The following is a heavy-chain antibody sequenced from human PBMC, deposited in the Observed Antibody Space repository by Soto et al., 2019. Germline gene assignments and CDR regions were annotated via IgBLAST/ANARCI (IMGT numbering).Heavy chain of an antibody. CDR2: MNPNSGNT. Sequence: QVQLVQSGAEVKKPGASVKVSCKASGYTFTSYDINWVRQATGQGLEYLGWMNPNSGNTGYVQKFQGRVTMTRDTSISTAYTELSSLRSEDTAVYFCARGVKYGAYSRWFDPWGQGTLVTVSS. J-gene: IGHJ5*02. D-gene: IGHD4-17*01. V-gene: IGHV1-8*01. CDR1: GYTFTSYD. CDR3: ARGVKYGAYSRWFDP.